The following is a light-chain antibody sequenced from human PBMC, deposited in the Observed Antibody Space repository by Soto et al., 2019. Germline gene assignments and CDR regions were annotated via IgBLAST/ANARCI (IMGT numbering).Light chain of an antibody. J-gene: IGKJ1*01. V-gene: IGKV3-11*01. CDR3: QRET. Sequence: EIVFTQAPATLSLSPGDRATLSCRASQTVINSLAWYQQKPGQAPRLLIYDASERAAGIPARFSGSGSGTDFTLTISSLEPEDFAVYFCQRETFGQGTKV. CDR2: DAS. CDR1: QTVINS.